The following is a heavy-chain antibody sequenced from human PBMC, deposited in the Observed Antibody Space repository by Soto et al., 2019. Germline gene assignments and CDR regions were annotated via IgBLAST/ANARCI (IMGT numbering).Heavy chain of an antibody. CDR2: VHRSGTT. CDR3: AREFPYYVSSDSYLDY. J-gene: IGHJ4*02. CDR1: SGSISTDYW. Sequence: PSETLSLTCAVSSGSISTDYWWSWVRQPPGKGLEWIGEVHRSGTTNYIQSLKSRITVTPDTSKNQFSLHLNSVTPEDTAVYYCAREFPYYVSSDSYLDYWGQGALVTVSS. D-gene: IGHD3-16*01. V-gene: IGHV4-4*02.